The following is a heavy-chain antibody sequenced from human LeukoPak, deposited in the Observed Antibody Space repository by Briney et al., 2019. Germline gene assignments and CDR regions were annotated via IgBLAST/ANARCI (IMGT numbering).Heavy chain of an antibody. CDR3: ARGAAGDY. J-gene: IGHJ4*02. V-gene: IGHV3-74*01. Sequence: LVWVSRINSDGSSTSYAGSVKGRFTISRDNAKNTLYLQMNSLRAEDTAVYYCARGAAGDYWGQGTLVTVSS. D-gene: IGHD6-13*01. CDR2: INSDGSST.